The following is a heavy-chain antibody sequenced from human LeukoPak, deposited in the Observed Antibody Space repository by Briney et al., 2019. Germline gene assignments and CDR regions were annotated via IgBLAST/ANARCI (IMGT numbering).Heavy chain of an antibody. D-gene: IGHD3-22*01. CDR2: IRYDGSNT. CDR3: ASSGYYFGYESYFAY. Sequence: GGSLRLSCAASEFTFSSYAMHWVRQAPDKGLEWVAFIRYDGSNTYYADSVKGRFTISRDNSKNTLYLQMNRLRAEDTAVYYCASSGYYFGYESYFAYWGQGTLVTVSS. V-gene: IGHV3-30*02. CDR1: EFTFSSYA. J-gene: IGHJ4*02.